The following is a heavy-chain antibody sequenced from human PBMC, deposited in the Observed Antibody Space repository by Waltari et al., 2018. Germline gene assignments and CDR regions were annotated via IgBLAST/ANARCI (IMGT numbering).Heavy chain of an antibody. D-gene: IGHD3-3*01. CDR2: ISYSGTT. CDR1: GGSISSGSSY. V-gene: IGHV4-39*07. J-gene: IGHJ5*02. CDR3: ARYYGNGEGWLDP. Sequence: QLQLQESGPGLVKPSETLSLTCTVSGGSISSGSSYWGWIRQPPGKGLESIGYISYSGTTYYNLSLKSRVTMSVDTSRDQYSLSLRSVAAADTAVYYCARYYGNGEGWLDPWGQGTLVTVSS.